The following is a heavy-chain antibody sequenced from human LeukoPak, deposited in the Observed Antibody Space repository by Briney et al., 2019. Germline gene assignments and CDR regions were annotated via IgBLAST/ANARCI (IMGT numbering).Heavy chain of an antibody. J-gene: IGHJ4*02. Sequence: ASVKVSCKSCGYTFRSYAMHWVRQPPAQTLVWVGWIHARNGNTQYSQKFQRRVTITRHTSARTAYVALSSLRYDDTAVYYGARDLKQFGGGFEYWGQGTRVTAPS. V-gene: IGHV1-3*01. CDR3: ARDLKQFGGGFEY. CDR1: GYTFRSYA. D-gene: IGHD3-16*01. CDR2: IHARNGNT.